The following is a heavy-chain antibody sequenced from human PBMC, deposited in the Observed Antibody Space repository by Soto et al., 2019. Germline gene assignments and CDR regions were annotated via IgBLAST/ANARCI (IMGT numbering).Heavy chain of an antibody. CDR3: VRDSTYYDTRGYSGPFDF. J-gene: IGHJ4*02. Sequence: PGGSLRLSCAASGFTFSRNSMNWVRQAPGKGLEWIAYISSSSSIYYADSVKGRFTISRDNAKNSLYLQMNSLRDEDTAVYYCVRDSTYYDTRGYSGPFDFWGRGTLVTVSS. D-gene: IGHD3-22*01. CDR2: ISSSSSI. V-gene: IGHV3-48*02. CDR1: GFTFSRNS.